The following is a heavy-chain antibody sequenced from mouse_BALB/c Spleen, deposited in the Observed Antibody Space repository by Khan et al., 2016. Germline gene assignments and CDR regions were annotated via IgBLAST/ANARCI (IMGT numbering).Heavy chain of an antibody. J-gene: IGHJ2*01. CDR3: AREVYYAFDY. Sequence: EVELVESGGGLVKPGGSLKLSCAASGFTFSSYAMSWVRQTPEKRLEWVASISSGGSTYYPDSVKGGFTISRDNARNILYLQMSSLRSEDTAMYYCAREVYYAFDYWGQGTTLTVSS. CDR2: ISSGGST. CDR1: GFTFSSYA. V-gene: IGHV5-6-5*01. D-gene: IGHD2-1*01.